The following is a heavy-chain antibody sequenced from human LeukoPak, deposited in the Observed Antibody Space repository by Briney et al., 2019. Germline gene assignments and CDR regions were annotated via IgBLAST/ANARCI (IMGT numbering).Heavy chain of an antibody. CDR1: GGSISSSSYY. CDR3: ARQVVAAAGDFDY. J-gene: IGHJ4*02. Sequence: SETLSLTCTVSGGSISSSSYYWGWIRQPPGTGLEWIGSIYYSGSTYYNPSLKSRVTISVDTSKDQFSLKLSSVTAADTAVYYCARQVVAAAGDFDYWGQGTLVTVSS. D-gene: IGHD6-13*01. V-gene: IGHV4-39*01. CDR2: IYYSGST.